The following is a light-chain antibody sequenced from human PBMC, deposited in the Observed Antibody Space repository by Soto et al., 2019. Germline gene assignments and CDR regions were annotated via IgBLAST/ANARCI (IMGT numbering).Light chain of an antibody. V-gene: IGKV1-5*01. CDR3: QQYNTYSWT. CDR2: HAS. Sequence: DIQMTQSPSTLSASVGDRVTITCRASQIVSRWLAWYQQNPGKAPKLLIYHASSLESGVPSRFSGSGSGTEFTLTISSLQPVDFATYYCQQYNTYSWTFGQGTKV. J-gene: IGKJ1*01. CDR1: QIVSRW.